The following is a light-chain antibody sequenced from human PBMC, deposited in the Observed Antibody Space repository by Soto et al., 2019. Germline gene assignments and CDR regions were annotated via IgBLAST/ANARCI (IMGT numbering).Light chain of an antibody. CDR3: QQFSSYPLT. V-gene: IGKV3-20*01. CDR1: QSVSGY. J-gene: IGKJ4*01. Sequence: EIVLTQSPATLSLSPGERATLSCRASQSVSGYLAWYQQKPGQAPRLLIYGASSRATGIPDRFSGGGSGTDFTLTISRLEPEDFAVYYCQQFSSYPLTFGGGTKVDIK. CDR2: GAS.